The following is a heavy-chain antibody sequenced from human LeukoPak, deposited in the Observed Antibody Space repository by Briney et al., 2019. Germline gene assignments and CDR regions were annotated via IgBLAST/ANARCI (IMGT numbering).Heavy chain of an antibody. Sequence: GGSLRLSYAACGFTFSSYSMNWVRQAPGKGLEWVSSISSSSSYIYYADSVKGRFTISRDNAKNSLYLQMNSLRAEDTAVYYCARDLSGYACIDYWGQGTLVTVSS. J-gene: IGHJ4*02. CDR2: ISSSSSYI. CDR3: ARDLSGYACIDY. CDR1: GFTFSSYS. D-gene: IGHD5-12*01. V-gene: IGHV3-21*01.